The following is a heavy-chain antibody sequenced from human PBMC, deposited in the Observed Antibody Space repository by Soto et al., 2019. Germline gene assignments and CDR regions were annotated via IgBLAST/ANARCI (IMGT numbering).Heavy chain of an antibody. CDR2: ISWNSGSI. CDR1: GFTFDDYA. Sequence: VQLVESGGGLVQPGRSLRLSCAASGFTFDDYAMHWVRQAPGKGLEWVSGISWNSGSIGYADSVKGRFTISRDNAKNSLYLQMNSLRAEDTALYYCAKGDTAMVKAEYYFDYWGQGTLVTVSS. CDR3: AKGDTAMVKAEYYFDY. J-gene: IGHJ4*02. V-gene: IGHV3-9*01. D-gene: IGHD5-18*01.